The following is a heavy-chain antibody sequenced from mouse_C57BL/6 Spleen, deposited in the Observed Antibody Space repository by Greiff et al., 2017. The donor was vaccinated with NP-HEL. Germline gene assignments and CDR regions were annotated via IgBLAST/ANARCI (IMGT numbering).Heavy chain of an antibody. D-gene: IGHD1-1*01. V-gene: IGHV1-76*01. J-gene: IGHJ2*01. CDR2: IYPGSGNT. CDR3: ARKDYDYFDY. CDR1: GYTFTDYY. Sequence: VQLQQSGAELVRPGASVKLSCKASGYTFTDYYINWVKQRPGQGLEWIARIYPGSGNTYYNEKFKGKATLTAEKSSSTAYMQLSSLTSEDSAVYFCARKDYDYFDYWGQGTTLTVSS.